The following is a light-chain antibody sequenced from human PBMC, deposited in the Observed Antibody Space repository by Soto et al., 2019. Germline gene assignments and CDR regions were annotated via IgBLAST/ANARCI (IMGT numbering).Light chain of an antibody. J-gene: IGKJ1*01. Sequence: EMVMTQSPAILSVSPGESATLSCRASQSVNSNYLAWYQQHPGQPPRLLIYGISTRATGIPARFSGSGSGTEFSLTISSLQSEDFAVYYCQHYNNWPPWTFGQGTKV. CDR3: QHYNNWPPWT. CDR2: GIS. V-gene: IGKV3-15*01. CDR1: QSVNSN.